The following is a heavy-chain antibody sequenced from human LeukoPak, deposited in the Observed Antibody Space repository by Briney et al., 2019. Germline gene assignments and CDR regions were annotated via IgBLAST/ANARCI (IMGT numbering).Heavy chain of an antibody. Sequence: GGSLRLSCAASGFNFSSYSMNWVRQAPGKGLEWVSSISSSSSYLYYADSVKGRFTISRDNDKNSLYLQMNSLRAEDTAVYYCARTHCSSTSCYSHNWFDLWGQGTLVTVPS. J-gene: IGHJ5*02. V-gene: IGHV3-21*01. D-gene: IGHD2-2*02. CDR2: ISSSSSYL. CDR3: ARTHCSSTSCYSHNWFDL. CDR1: GFNFSSYS.